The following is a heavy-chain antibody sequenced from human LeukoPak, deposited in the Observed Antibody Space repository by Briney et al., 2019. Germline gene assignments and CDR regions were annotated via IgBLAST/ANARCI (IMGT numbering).Heavy chain of an antibody. CDR2: IIPIFGTA. Sequence: SVKVSCKASGGTFSSYAISWVRQAPGQGLEWMGGIIPIFGTANYAQKFQGRVTITADESTSTAYMELSSLRSEDTAVYYCARDVRGLADDGAAAGTWLGVDAFDIWGRGTMVTVSS. J-gene: IGHJ3*02. V-gene: IGHV1-69*01. CDR1: GGTFSSYA. D-gene: IGHD6-13*01. CDR3: ARDVRGLADDGAAAGTWLGVDAFDI.